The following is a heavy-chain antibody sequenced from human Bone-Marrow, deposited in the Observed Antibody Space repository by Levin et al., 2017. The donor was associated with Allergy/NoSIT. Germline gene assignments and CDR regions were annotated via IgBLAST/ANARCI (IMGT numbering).Heavy chain of an antibody. D-gene: IGHD6-6*01. CDR3: ARVFFPPDSSSSDQGLYYFDY. Sequence: ASVKVSCKASGYTFTGYYMHWVRQAPGQGLEWMGRINPNSGGTNYAQKFQGRVTMTRDTSISTAYMELSRLRSDDTAVYYCARVFFPPDSSSSDQGLYYFDYWGQGTLVTVSS. CDR2: INPNSGGT. V-gene: IGHV1-2*06. J-gene: IGHJ4*02. CDR1: GYTFTGYY.